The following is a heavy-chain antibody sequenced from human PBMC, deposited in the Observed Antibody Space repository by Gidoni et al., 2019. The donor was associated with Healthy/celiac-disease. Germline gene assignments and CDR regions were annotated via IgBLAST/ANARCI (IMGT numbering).Heavy chain of an antibody. D-gene: IGHD3-3*01. CDR1: GGTFSSYA. V-gene: IGHV1-69*06. CDR2: IIPIFGTA. Sequence: LVQSGAEVKKPGSSVKVSCKASGGTFSSYAISWVRQAPGQGLEWMGGIIPIFGTANYAQKFQGRVTITADKSTSTAYMELSSLRSEDTAVYYCARSDYDFWSGYFYYYMDVWGKGTTVTVSS. J-gene: IGHJ6*03. CDR3: ARSDYDFWSGYFYYYMDV.